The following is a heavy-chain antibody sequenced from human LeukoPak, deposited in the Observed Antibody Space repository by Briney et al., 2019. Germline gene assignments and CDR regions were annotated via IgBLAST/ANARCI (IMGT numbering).Heavy chain of an antibody. Sequence: GASVKVSCKASGYTFTSYGISWVRQAPGQGLEWMGWISAYNGNTNYAQKLQGRVTMTTDTSTSTAYMELRSLRSDDTAVYYCARSHYYDSSGNEAFDIWGQGTMVTVSS. CDR2: ISAYNGNT. CDR3: ARSHYYDSSGNEAFDI. J-gene: IGHJ3*02. V-gene: IGHV1-18*01. CDR1: GYTFTSYG. D-gene: IGHD3-22*01.